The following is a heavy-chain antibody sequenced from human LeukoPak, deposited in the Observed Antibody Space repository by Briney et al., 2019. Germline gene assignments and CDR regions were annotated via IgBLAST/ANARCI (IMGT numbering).Heavy chain of an antibody. CDR1: GYTFTSYD. CDR2: MNPNSDNT. J-gene: IGHJ3*02. D-gene: IGHD3-22*01. CDR3: ARGAPRYYYDSSHDAFDI. Sequence: ASVKVSFKASGYTFTSYDINWVRQATGQGLEWMGWMNPNSDNTGYAQKFQGRVTMTRNTSISTAYMELSSLRSEDTAVYYCARGAPRYYYDSSHDAFDIWGQGTMVTVSS. V-gene: IGHV1-8*01.